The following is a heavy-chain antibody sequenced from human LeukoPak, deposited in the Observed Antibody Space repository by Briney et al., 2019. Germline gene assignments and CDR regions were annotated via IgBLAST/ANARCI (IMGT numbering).Heavy chain of an antibody. CDR1: GFTFSTYS. CDR2: ISSSGNTI. D-gene: IGHD5-12*01. J-gene: IGHJ4*02. Sequence: GGSLRLSCAASGFTFSTYSMNWVRQAPGKGLEWVSYISSSGNTIYYADSVKGRFTISRDNAKNSLYLQMNSLRDEDTAVYYCARDILTKQAYSGYDNWGQGTLVTVSS. CDR3: ARDILTKQAYSGYDN. V-gene: IGHV3-48*02.